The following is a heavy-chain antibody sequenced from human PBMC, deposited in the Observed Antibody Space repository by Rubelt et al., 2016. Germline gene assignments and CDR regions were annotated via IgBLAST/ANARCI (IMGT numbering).Heavy chain of an antibody. J-gene: IGHJ6*02. Sequence: EVQLVESGGGLVQPGGSLRLSCAASGFTFSSYAMSWVRQAPGKGLEWVSAISGSGGSTYYADSVKGRFTISRDNSKNTLYLQMNSLRAEDTAVYYCAKRIAAAGTRYYGMDVWGQGTTVTVSS. CDR1: GFTFSSYA. CDR3: AKRIAAAGTRYYGMDV. D-gene: IGHD6-13*01. V-gene: IGHV3-23*04. CDR2: ISGSGGST.